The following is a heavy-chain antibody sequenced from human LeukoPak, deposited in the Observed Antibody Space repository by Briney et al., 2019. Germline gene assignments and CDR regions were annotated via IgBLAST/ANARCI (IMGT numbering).Heavy chain of an antibody. CDR2: IWYDGSNK. V-gene: IGHV3-33*08. Sequence: GGSLRLSCAASGFTFSDYYMSWIRQAPGKGLEWVAVIWYDGSNKYYADSVKGRFTISRDNSKNTLYLQMNSLRAEDTAVYYCARPPIAAAGTSEYFQHWGQGTLVTVSS. D-gene: IGHD6-13*01. J-gene: IGHJ1*01. CDR3: ARPPIAAAGTSEYFQH. CDR1: GFTFSDYY.